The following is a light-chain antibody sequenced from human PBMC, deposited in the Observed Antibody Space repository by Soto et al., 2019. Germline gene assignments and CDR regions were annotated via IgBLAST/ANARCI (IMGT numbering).Light chain of an antibody. CDR3: QLYNSWLWA. Sequence: EIVMTQSRATLSVSLGERATLSCMASQSVSNYLSWYQQKPGQAPRLLMYETSRRATGIPARFSGSGSGTDFTLAISSLGPEDPAVYFSQLYNSWLWAFGQGTKVDIK. V-gene: IGKV3D-15*01. CDR2: ETS. J-gene: IGKJ1*01. CDR1: QSVSNY.